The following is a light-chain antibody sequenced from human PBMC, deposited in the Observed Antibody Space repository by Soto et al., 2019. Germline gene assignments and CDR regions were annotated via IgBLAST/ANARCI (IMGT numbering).Light chain of an antibody. CDR3: QQYGISPRT. Sequence: QMPPAPSTLCASVGDSVTITCGASQSISSYLNWYQQKPGKAPKLLIYGASSRATGIPDRFSGSGSGTDFTLTISRLEPEDFAVYYCQQYGISPRTFGQGTKVDIK. J-gene: IGKJ1*01. V-gene: IGKV1-39*01. CDR1: QSISSY. CDR2: GAS.